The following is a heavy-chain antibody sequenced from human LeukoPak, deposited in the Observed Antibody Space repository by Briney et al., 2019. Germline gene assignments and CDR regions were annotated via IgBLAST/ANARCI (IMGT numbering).Heavy chain of an antibody. Sequence: GSLRLSCSASGFTFISYGMHWVRQAPAKGLEGVAFIRYDGSNKYYAHSVKGRFTISRDNSKNTLYLQMNTLRAEDTAVYYCAKVVGVRNNDYWGQGTMVTVSS. V-gene: IGHV3-30*02. CDR3: AKVVGVRNNDY. CDR2: IRYDGSNK. CDR1: GFTFISYG. J-gene: IGHJ4*02. D-gene: IGHD2-15*01.